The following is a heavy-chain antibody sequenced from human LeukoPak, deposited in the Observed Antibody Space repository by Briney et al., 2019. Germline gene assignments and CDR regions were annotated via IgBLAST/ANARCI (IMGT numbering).Heavy chain of an antibody. CDR2: IVVGSGNT. CDR3: AADYYDSSGYSDY. D-gene: IGHD3-22*01. V-gene: IGHV1-58*02. J-gene: IGHJ4*02. CDR1: GFTFTSSA. Sequence: SVKVSCKASGFTFTSSAMQWVRQARGQRLEWIGWIVVGSGNTNYAQKFQERVTITRDMSTSTAYMELSSLRSEDMAVYYCAADYYDSSGYSDYWGQGTLVTVSS.